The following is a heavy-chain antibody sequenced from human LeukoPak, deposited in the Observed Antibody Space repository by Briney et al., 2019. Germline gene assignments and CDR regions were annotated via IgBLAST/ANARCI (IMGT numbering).Heavy chain of an antibody. J-gene: IGHJ4*02. D-gene: IGHD3-10*01. CDR1: GFTFSSYA. Sequence: GSLRLSCAASGFTFSSYAMSWVRQAPGKGLEWVSAISGSGGSTYYADSVKGRFTISRDNSKNTLYLQMNSLRAEDTAVYYCAEDLMVRGVSVNWGQGTLVTVSS. CDR3: AEDLMVRGVSVN. V-gene: IGHV3-23*01. CDR2: ISGSGGST.